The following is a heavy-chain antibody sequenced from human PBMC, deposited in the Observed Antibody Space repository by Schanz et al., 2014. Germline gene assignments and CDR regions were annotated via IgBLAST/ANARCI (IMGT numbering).Heavy chain of an antibody. D-gene: IGHD3-10*01. CDR2: IGTAGDT. Sequence: EVQLVASGGGLVQPGGSLRLSCAASGFSIRNHDMHWVRQATGAGLEWVSAIGTAGDTFYLDSVEGRFTISRDNAKNSLFLQMNSLRVEDTAVYYCARLPVGYGSGIWDVWGQGTTVTDSS. J-gene: IGHJ6*02. CDR3: ARLPVGYGSGIWDV. CDR1: GFSIRNHD. V-gene: IGHV3-13*04.